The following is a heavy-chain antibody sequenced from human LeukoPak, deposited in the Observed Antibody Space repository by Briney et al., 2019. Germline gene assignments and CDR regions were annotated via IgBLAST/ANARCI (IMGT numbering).Heavy chain of an antibody. Sequence: HPGGSLRLSCAASGFAFSSYSMNWVRQAPGKGLGWVSYISSSSSTIYYADSVKGRFTISRDNAKNSLYLQMNSLRAEDTAVYYCARDMWFGDMDVWGKGTTVTVSS. D-gene: IGHD3-10*01. CDR3: ARDMWFGDMDV. V-gene: IGHV3-48*04. CDR1: GFAFSSYS. J-gene: IGHJ6*04. CDR2: ISSSSSTI.